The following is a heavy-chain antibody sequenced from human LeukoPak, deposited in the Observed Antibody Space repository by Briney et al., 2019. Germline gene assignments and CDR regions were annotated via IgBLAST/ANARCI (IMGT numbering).Heavy chain of an antibody. V-gene: IGHV4-39*07. CDR3: ARDHSTYGSSPTDY. Sequence: PSETLSLTCTVSGDSISSSSYYWGWIRQPPGKGLEWIGSIYYSGSTYYNPSLKSRVTISIDTSKNQFSLKLSSVTAADTAVYYCARDHSTYGSSPTDYWGQGTLLTVSS. D-gene: IGHD3-10*01. J-gene: IGHJ4*02. CDR2: IYYSGST. CDR1: GDSISSSSYY.